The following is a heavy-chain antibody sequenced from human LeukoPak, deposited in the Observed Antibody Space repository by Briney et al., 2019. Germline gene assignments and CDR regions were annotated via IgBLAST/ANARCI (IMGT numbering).Heavy chain of an antibody. D-gene: IGHD4-17*01. CDR3: ARSTVTTPLGAFDI. J-gene: IGHJ3*02. Sequence: SETLSLTCTVSGGSISSSSYYWGWIRQPPGKGLEWIGSIYYSGSTYYNPSLKSRVTISVDTSKNQFSLKLSSATAADTAVYYCARSTVTTPLGAFDIWGQGTMVTVSS. CDR2: IYYSGST. CDR1: GGSISSSSYY. V-gene: IGHV4-39*07.